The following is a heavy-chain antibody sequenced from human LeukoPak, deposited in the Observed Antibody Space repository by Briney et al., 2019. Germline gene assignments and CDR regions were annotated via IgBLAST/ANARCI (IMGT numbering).Heavy chain of an antibody. CDR2: ISYDGGNK. CDR3: AKESLRGHSYGFDN. CDR1: GFTFSRYG. Sequence: GGSLRLSCAASGFTFSRYGMHWVRQAPGKGLEWVAVISYDGGNKYYADSAKGRFTISRDNSKNTLYLQMNSLRAGDTALYYCAKESLRGHSYGFDNWGQGTLVTVSS. J-gene: IGHJ4*02. V-gene: IGHV3-30*18. D-gene: IGHD5-18*01.